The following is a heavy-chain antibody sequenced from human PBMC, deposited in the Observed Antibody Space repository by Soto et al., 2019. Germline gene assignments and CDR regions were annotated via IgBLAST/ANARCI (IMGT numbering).Heavy chain of an antibody. CDR1: GFTFSSYP. CDR2: ISYNTNNK. CDR3: ARPPLA. J-gene: IGHJ5*02. V-gene: IGHV3-30-3*01. Sequence: GGSLRLSCAASGFTFSSYPMHWVRQAPGKGLEWVAFISYNTNNKQYADSVRGRFTISRDNGKKTVYLQMSSLRPEDTAVYYCARPPLAWGQGTLVTVPS.